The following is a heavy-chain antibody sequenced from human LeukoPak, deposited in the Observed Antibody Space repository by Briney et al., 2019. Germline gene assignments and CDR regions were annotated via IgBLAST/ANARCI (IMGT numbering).Heavy chain of an antibody. V-gene: IGHV3-9*01. D-gene: IGHD3-22*01. CDR3: AKDTGYYYDSSGYFPY. CDR1: GFTFDDYA. CDR2: ISWNSGSI. J-gene: IGHJ4*02. Sequence: GRSLRLSCAASGFTFDDYAMHWVRQAPGKGLEWVSGISWNSGSIGYADSVKGRFTISRDNAKNSLYLQMNSLRAEDTALYYCAKDTGYYYDSSGYFPYWGQGTLVTVSS.